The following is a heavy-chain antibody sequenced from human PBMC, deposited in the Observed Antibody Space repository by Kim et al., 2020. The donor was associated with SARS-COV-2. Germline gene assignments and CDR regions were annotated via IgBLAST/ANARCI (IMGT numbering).Heavy chain of an antibody. CDR3: ARDLGEPGDDYYYYGMDV. Sequence: SVKVSCKASGGTFSSYAISWVRQAPGQGLEWMGRIIPILGIANYAQKFQGRVTITADKSTSTAYMELSSLRSEDTAVYYCARDLGEPGDDYYYYGMDVWGQGTTVTVSS. CDR2: IIPILGIA. CDR1: GGTFSSYA. V-gene: IGHV1-69*04. J-gene: IGHJ6*02. D-gene: IGHD2-21*01.